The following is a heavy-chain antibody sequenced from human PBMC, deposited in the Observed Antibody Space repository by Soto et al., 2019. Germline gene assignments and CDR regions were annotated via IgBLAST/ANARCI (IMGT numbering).Heavy chain of an antibody. CDR2: ISAYNGNT. J-gene: IGHJ3*02. D-gene: IGHD6-25*01. CDR1: GYTFTSYG. Sequence: GASVKVSCKASGYTFTSYGISWVRQAPGQGLEWMGWISAYNGNTNYAQKLQGRVTMTTDTSTSTAYMELRSLRSDDTALYYCARDVSPGSSGYYLDAFDIWGQGTMVTVSS. V-gene: IGHV1-18*01. CDR3: ARDVSPGSSGYYLDAFDI.